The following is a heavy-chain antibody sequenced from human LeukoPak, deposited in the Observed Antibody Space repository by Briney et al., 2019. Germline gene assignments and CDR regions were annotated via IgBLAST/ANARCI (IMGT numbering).Heavy chain of an antibody. J-gene: IGHJ3*02. CDR2: LSRSGSTT. Sequence: GGSLRLSCAASGFTFSDHYMSWIRQAPGKGLEWLSFLSRSGSTTYHANSVKGRFTISRDNADNSLYLQMNSMTADDTAVYYCVRGGGGNYDSSELAFDIWGQGTMVIVSS. CDR3: VRGGGGNYDSSELAFDI. V-gene: IGHV3-11*01. CDR1: GFTFSDHY. D-gene: IGHD3-22*01.